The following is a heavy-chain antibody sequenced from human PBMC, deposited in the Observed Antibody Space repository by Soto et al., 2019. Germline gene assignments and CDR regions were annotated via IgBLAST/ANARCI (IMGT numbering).Heavy chain of an antibody. D-gene: IGHD1-26*01. CDR3: ARRDDHSLYLPSY. CDR2: IWYDGSNT. J-gene: IGHJ4*02. V-gene: IGHV3-33*01. CDR1: GFTFSNYG. Sequence: QVQLVESGGGVVQPGRSLRLSCAASGFTFSNYGMHWVRQAPGKGLEWVAVIWYDGSNTYYADSVKGRFTISRDNSKNTLFLQMDSLRAEDTAVYYCARRDDHSLYLPSYWGQGTLVTVSS.